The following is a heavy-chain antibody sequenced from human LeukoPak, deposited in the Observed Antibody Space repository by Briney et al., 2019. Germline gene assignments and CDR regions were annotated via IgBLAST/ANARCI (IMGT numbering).Heavy chain of an antibody. CDR2: IWPDGSNK. Sequence: PGRSLILSCAASGFTFSGYGMHWVRQAPGKGLEWVADIWPDGSNKYYADSVKGRFTISRDNSKNTLDLQMNSLRAEDTAVYYCAKDATGPFDYWGQGTLVTVSS. J-gene: IGHJ4*02. CDR1: GFTFSGYG. V-gene: IGHV3-33*06. CDR3: AKDATGPFDY. D-gene: IGHD1-1*01.